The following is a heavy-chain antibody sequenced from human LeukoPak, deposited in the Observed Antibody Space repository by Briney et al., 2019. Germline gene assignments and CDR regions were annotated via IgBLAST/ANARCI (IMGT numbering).Heavy chain of an antibody. Sequence: SETLSLTCAVYGGSFSGYYWSWIRQPPGKGLEWIGEINHSGSTNYNPSLKSRVTISVDTSKNQFSLKLSSVTAADTAVYYCARPGEQQLVVYFDYWGQGTLVTVSS. CDR3: ARPGEQQLVVYFDY. CDR1: GGSFSGYY. D-gene: IGHD6-13*01. J-gene: IGHJ4*02. V-gene: IGHV4-34*01. CDR2: INHSGST.